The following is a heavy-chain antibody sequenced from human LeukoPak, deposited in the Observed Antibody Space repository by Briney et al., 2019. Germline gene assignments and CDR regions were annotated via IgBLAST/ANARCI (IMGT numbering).Heavy chain of an antibody. V-gene: IGHV3-64*01. CDR3: AREIVQDYSDYKSYFDS. CDR2: ISSNGGST. D-gene: IGHD4-11*01. CDR1: GFTFSSYA. J-gene: IGHJ4*02. Sequence: GGSLRLSCAASGFTFSSYAMHWVRQAPGKGLEYVSAISSNGGSTYYANSVKGRFTISRDNSKDSLYLQMNSLRAEDTAVYYCAREIVQDYSDYKSYFDSWGQGALVTVSS.